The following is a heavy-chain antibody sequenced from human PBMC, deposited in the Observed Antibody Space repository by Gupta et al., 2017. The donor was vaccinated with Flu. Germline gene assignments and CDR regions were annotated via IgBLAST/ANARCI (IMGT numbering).Heavy chain of an antibody. D-gene: IGHD3-3*01. J-gene: IGHJ6*03. V-gene: IGHV4-30-4*01. CDR3: DRAREEYWNGWYYMDV. Sequence: QPPGKGLEWIGYIYHSGNTNYNPSLKSRLTISVDTSKSQFSLKLGSVTAADTAVYYCDRAREEYWNGWYYMDVWGKGTTVTVSS. CDR2: IYHSGNT.